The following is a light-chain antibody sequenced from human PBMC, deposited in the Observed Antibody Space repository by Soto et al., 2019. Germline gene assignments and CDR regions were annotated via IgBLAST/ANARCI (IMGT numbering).Light chain of an antibody. CDR2: DAS. J-gene: IGKJ4*01. CDR1: QSIRNNY. V-gene: IGKV3-20*01. CDR3: QQYGSSPLT. Sequence: EIVLTQSPDTLSLSPGERATLSCRASQSIRNNYLAWYQQKPGQAPRFLIYDASSRANGIPDRFSGSGSGTDFTLTISRLEPEDFAVCYCQQYGSSPLTFGGGTKVEI.